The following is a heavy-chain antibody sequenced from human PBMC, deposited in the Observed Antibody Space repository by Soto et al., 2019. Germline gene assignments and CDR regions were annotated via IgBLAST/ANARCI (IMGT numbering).Heavy chain of an antibody. D-gene: IGHD4-17*01. J-gene: IGHJ1*01. CDR2: IIPIFGTA. CDR1: GGTFSSYA. V-gene: IGHV1-69*01. Sequence: QEQLVQSGAEVKKPGSSVKVSCKASGGTFSSYAISWVRQAPGQGLEWMGGIIPIFGTANYAQKFQGRVTITADESTSTAYMELSSLRSEDTAVYYCARDRDYGGNSGGGLGYFQHWGQGTLVTVSS. CDR3: ARDRDYGGNSGGGLGYFQH.